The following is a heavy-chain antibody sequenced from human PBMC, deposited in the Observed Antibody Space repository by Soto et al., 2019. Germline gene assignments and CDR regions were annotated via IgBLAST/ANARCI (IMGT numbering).Heavy chain of an antibody. D-gene: IGHD3-3*01. J-gene: IGHJ3*01. V-gene: IGHV4-34*01. CDR1: GGSFSGYY. Sequence: PSETLSLTCAVYGGSFSGYYWSWIRQPPGKGLEWIGEINHSGSTNYNPSLKSRVTISVDTSKNQFSLKLSSVTAADTAVYYCARHVLEWFSSQYHYVMDFRGQGSSVIVSS. CDR3: ARHVLEWFSSQYHYVMDF. CDR2: INHSGST.